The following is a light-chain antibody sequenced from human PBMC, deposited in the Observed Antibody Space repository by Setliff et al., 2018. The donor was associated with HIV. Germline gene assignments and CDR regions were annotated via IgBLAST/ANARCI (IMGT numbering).Light chain of an antibody. CDR2: EVN. Sequence: QSVLTQPHSVSGSPGQSIIISCTGTTSDIGSYNRVSWYQQRPGTAPKLIIYEVNKRPSGVSNRFSGSKSGTTASLAISGLQADDEADYYCCSYAGSNIFVVFGTGTKV. CDR1: TSDIGSYNR. V-gene: IGLV2-23*02. CDR3: CSYAGSNIFVV. J-gene: IGLJ1*01.